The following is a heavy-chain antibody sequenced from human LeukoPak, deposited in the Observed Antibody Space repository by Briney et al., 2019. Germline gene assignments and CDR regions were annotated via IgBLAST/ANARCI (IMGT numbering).Heavy chain of an antibody. Sequence: SQTLSLTCAISGDSVSSNSAAWNWVRQSPSRGLEWLGRTYYRSKWYNDFAVSVKGRITINPDTSKNQFSLLLSSVTPEDTALYYCASGDNLSFDLWGCGTLVTVSS. J-gene: IGHJ2*01. CDR3: ASGDNLSFDL. V-gene: IGHV6-1*01. CDR2: TYYRSKWYN. CDR1: GDSVSSNSAA.